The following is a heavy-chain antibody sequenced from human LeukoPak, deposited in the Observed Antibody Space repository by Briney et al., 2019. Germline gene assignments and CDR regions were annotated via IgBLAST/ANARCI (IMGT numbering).Heavy chain of an antibody. CDR3: ARENWGPDY. Sequence: GGSLRLSCAASGFTFNKYWMTWVRQAPGKGLEWVANIKQDGSDKHYVSPVKGRFTISRDNAKNSVYLQMNSLRDEDTAIYYCARENWGPDYWGQGTLVTASS. D-gene: IGHD7-27*01. CDR2: IKQDGSDK. CDR1: GFTFNKYW. J-gene: IGHJ4*02. V-gene: IGHV3-7*01.